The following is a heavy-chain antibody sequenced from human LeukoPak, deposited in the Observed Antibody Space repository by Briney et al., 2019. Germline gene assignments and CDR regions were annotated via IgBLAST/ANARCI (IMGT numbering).Heavy chain of an antibody. D-gene: IGHD2-21*02. CDR1: GFTVSYNY. J-gene: IGHJ4*02. CDR3: ARDIVVVTAILDY. V-gene: IGHV3-7*01. Sequence: GGSLRLSCAASGFTVSYNYMSWVRQAPGKGLEWVANIKQDGSEKYYVDSVKGRFTISRDNAKNSLYLQMNSLRAEDTAVYYCARDIVVVTAILDYWGQGTLITVSS. CDR2: IKQDGSEK.